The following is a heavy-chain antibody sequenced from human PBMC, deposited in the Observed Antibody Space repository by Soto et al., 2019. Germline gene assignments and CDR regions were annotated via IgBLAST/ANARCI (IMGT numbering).Heavy chain of an antibody. CDR3: ARDSLSPYCSSTSCYNNWFDP. CDR1: GGTFSSYT. CDR2: IIPILGIA. J-gene: IGHJ5*02. V-gene: IGHV1-69*04. Sequence: ASVKVSCKASGGTFSSYTISWVRQAPGQGLEWMGRIIPILGIANYAQKFQGRVTITADKSTSTAYMELSSLRSEDTAVYYCARDSLSPYCSSTSCYNNWFDPWRQGTLVTVSS. D-gene: IGHD2-2*01.